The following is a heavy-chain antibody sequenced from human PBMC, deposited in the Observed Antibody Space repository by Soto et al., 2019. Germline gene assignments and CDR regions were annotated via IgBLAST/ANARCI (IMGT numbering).Heavy chain of an antibody. J-gene: IGHJ4*02. D-gene: IGHD3-22*01. CDR3: ARDGGGYYDSSRGFDY. Sequence: LSLTCTVSGGSISSGDYYWSWIRQPPGKGLEWIGYIYYSGSTYYNPSLKSRVTISVDTSKNQFSLKLSSVTAADTAVYYCARDGGGYYDSSRGFDYWGQGTLVTVSS. V-gene: IGHV4-30-4*01. CDR2: IYYSGST. CDR1: GGSISSGDYY.